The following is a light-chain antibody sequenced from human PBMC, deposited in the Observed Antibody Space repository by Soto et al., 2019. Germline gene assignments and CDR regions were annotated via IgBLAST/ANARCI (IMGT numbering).Light chain of an antibody. Sequence: GLTQSPGTLSLSTGERATLSCRASQIVSGNFLAWYQQKSGQPPRLLISGASSRAPGIPDRFSGSGSGTDFTLTISRLEPEDFAVYYCQQYGSSSWTFGQGTKVDI. CDR2: GAS. V-gene: IGKV3-20*01. CDR3: QQYGSSSWT. CDR1: QIVSGNF. J-gene: IGKJ1*01.